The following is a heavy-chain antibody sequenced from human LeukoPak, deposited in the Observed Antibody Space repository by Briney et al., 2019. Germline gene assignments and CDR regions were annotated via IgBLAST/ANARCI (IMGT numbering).Heavy chain of an antibody. CDR1: GFMFNGYS. CDR3: ARDSWDYSDSSGYYYGDY. D-gene: IGHD3-22*01. Sequence: GGSLRLSCAASGFMFNGYSMTWVRQAPGKGLEWVSYISGGSDYIFYTDSVKGRFTISRDNAKSSLDLQMSSLRAEDTAVYYCARDSWDYSDSSGYYYGDYWGQGTLVTVSS. V-gene: IGHV3-21*01. J-gene: IGHJ4*02. CDR2: ISGGSDYI.